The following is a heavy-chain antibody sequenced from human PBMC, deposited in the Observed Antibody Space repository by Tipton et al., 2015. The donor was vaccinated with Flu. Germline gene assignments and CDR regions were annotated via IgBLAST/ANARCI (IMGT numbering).Heavy chain of an antibody. CDR3: ARGSTYSSWFPSEL. Sequence: TLSLTCAVYGGSFSGYYWSWIRQPPGKGLEWIGEINHSGSTNYNPSLKSRVTISVDTSKNQFSLKVNSLTAADTAVYYCARGSTYSSWFPSELWGQGTLVTVSS. V-gene: IGHV4-34*01. J-gene: IGHJ4*02. CDR1: GGSFSGYY. D-gene: IGHD6-13*01. CDR2: INHSGST.